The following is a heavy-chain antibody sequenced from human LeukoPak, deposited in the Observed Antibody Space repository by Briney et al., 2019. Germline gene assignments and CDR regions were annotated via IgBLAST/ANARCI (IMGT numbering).Heavy chain of an antibody. D-gene: IGHD1-26*01. Sequence: GESLKISCKGSGYIFTSYWIGWVRQMPEKGLEWMGIIYPGDPDTRYSPSFQGQVTISADKSISTAYLRWSSLKASDTAMYYCARLDSGTYRDYWGQGTLVTVSS. CDR3: ARLDSGTYRDY. V-gene: IGHV5-51*01. CDR2: IYPGDPDT. J-gene: IGHJ4*02. CDR1: GYIFTSYW.